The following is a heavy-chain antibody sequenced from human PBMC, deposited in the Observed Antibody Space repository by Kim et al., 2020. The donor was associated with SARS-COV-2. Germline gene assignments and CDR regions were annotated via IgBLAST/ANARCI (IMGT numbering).Heavy chain of an antibody. D-gene: IGHD1-1*01. V-gene: IGHV3-23*01. Sequence: GGSLRLSCAASGFTFSSYAMSWVRQAPGKGLEWVSAISGSGGSTYYADSVKGRFTISRDNSKNTLYLQMNSLRAEDTAVYYCAKDLLLSSTYYYYGMDVWGQGTTVTVSS. CDR3: AKDLLLSSTYYYYGMDV. CDR1: GFTFSSYA. J-gene: IGHJ6*02. CDR2: ISGSGGST.